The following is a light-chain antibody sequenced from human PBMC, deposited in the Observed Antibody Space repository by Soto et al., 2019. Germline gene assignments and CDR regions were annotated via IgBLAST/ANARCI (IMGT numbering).Light chain of an antibody. CDR1: SSNIGSTT. CDR3: AAWDDSLNGVV. V-gene: IGLV1-44*01. Sequence: QSVLTQPPSASGTPGQRVTIACSGSSSNIGSTTVKWYQQLPGTAPKLLIYNNNQRPSGVPDRFSVSKSGTSASLAISGLQSEDEADYYCAAWDDSLNGVVFGGGTKLTVL. J-gene: IGLJ3*02. CDR2: NNN.